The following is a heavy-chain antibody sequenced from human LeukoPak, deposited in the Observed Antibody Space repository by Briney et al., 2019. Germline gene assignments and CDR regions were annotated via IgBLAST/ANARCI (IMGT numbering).Heavy chain of an antibody. CDR1: GGSCSGYY. J-gene: IGHJ4*02. CDR2: INHSGST. CDR3: ARVRELGN. V-gene: IGHV4-34*01. Sequence: SDTLSLTCAVYGGSCSGYYWSWIRQPPGKGLEWIGEINHSGSTNYNPSLKSRVTISVDTSKNQFSLKLSSVTAADTAVYYCARVRELGNWGQGTLVTVSS. D-gene: IGHD1-26*01.